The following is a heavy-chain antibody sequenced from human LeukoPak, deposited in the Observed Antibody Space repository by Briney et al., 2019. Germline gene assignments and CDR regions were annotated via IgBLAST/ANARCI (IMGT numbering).Heavy chain of an antibody. V-gene: IGHV4-59*01. CDR1: GGSISNYY. CDR3: ARSRFGVSIYFDY. D-gene: IGHD3-3*01. J-gene: IGHJ4*02. CDR2: IYHSGNT. Sequence: SETLSLTCTVSGGSISNYYWSWIRQSPGKGLEWIGRIYHSGNTNYNPSLKSRVTISVDTSKNQFSLKLSSVTAADTAMYYCARSRFGVSIYFDYWGRGTLVTVSS.